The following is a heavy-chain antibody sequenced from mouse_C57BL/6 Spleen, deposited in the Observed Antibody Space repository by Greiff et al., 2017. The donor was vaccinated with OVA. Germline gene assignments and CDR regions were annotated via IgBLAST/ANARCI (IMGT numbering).Heavy chain of an antibody. CDR1: GYTFTSYW. J-gene: IGHJ2*01. CDR3: ARERSSYDYFDY. CDR2: INPSNGGT. V-gene: IGHV1-53*01. Sequence: VQLQQPGTELVKPGASVKLSCTASGYTFTSYWMHWVKQRPGQGLEWIGNINPSNGGTNYNEKFKSKATLTVDKSSSTAYMQLSSLTSEDSAVYYCARERSSYDYFDYWGQGTTLTVSS. D-gene: IGHD1-1*01.